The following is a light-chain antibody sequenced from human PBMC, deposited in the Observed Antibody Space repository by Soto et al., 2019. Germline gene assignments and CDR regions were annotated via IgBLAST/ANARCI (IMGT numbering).Light chain of an antibody. J-gene: IGKJ2*01. CDR3: QPYDSSPPYT. CDR1: HSVSSTY. V-gene: IGKV3-20*01. CDR2: GAS. Sequence: EIVLTQSPGTLSLSPGERATLSCSASHSVSSTYLAWYQQKPGQAPRRLIYGASSRATGIPDRFSGSGSGTDSTLAITRPQPEDFAVYYGQPYDSSPPYTFGQGTKLEIK.